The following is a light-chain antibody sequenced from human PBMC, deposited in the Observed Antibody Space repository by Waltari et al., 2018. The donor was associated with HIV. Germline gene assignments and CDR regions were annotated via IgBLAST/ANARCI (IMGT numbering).Light chain of an antibody. CDR2: TNN. CDR3: QTWDDSLMGQV. CDR1: SAHVGNNS. Sequence: QSVLIQPPSVSATPGQRVTISCSGSSAHVGNNSVNCYKQLPGTAPTLLIYTNNKRPSGVPDRFSASKSGTSASLTISGVQSEDEADYYCQTWDDSLMGQVFGTGTKVTVL. V-gene: IGLV1-44*01. J-gene: IGLJ1*01.